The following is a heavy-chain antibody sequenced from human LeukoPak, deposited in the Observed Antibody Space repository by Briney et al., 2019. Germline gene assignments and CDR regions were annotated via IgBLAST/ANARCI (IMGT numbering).Heavy chain of an antibody. J-gene: IGHJ4*02. CDR3: ARGDGDYVDY. Sequence: SETLSLTCAVYGGSFSGYYWSWIRQPPGKGLEWIGEINHSGSTNYNPSLKSRVTISVDTSKNQFSLKLSSVTAADTAVYYCARGDGDYVDYWGQGTPVTVSS. CDR1: GGSFSGYY. V-gene: IGHV4-34*01. D-gene: IGHD4-17*01. CDR2: INHSGST.